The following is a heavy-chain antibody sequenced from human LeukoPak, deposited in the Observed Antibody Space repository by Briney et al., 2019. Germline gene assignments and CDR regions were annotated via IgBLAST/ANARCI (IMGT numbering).Heavy chain of an antibody. Sequence: GASVKVSCKTSGYTFTIYGISWVRQAPGQGREWMGLISAYGNTNYAQNPQGRVTMTTDTSTSTAYMELRSLRSDDTAVYYCARGIIGYYFDYWGQGTLVTVSS. V-gene: IGHV1-18*01. CDR2: ISAYGNT. D-gene: IGHD2-15*01. CDR3: ARGIIGYYFDY. CDR1: GYTFTIYG. J-gene: IGHJ4*02.